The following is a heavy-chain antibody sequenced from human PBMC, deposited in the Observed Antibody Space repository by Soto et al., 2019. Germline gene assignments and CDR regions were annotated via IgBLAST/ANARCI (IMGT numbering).Heavy chain of an antibody. D-gene: IGHD6-6*01. J-gene: IGHJ6*03. CDR2: INPNSGGT. CDR1: GYTFTGYY. CDR3: ARAPSDSYYYYYRDV. Sequence: ASVKVSCKASGYTFTGYYMHWVRQAPGQGLEWMGWINPNSGGTNYAQKIQGWDNMTRDTSISTAYIELSGLRSDDTAVFFCARAPSDSYYYYYRDVWGKGTTVTVSS. V-gene: IGHV1-2*04.